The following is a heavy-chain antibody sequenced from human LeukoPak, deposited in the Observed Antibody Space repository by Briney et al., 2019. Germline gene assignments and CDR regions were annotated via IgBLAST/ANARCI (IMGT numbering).Heavy chain of an antibody. D-gene: IGHD1-14*01. J-gene: IGHJ6*03. Sequence: GGSLRLSCAASGFAFNNYDMHLVRQATGEALEWVAVINTDGKAAYAASVRGRFTISRENAKNSLFLQMDSLRPEDTAMYYCARSYGTKLSYYYYYMDVWGKGTTVTVSS. CDR1: GFAFNNYD. CDR3: ARSYGTKLSYYYYYMDV. V-gene: IGHV3-13*01. CDR2: INTDGKA.